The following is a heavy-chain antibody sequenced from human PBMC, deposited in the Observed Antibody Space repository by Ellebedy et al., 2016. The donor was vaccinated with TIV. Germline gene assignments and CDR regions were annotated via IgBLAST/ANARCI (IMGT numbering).Heavy chain of an antibody. V-gene: IGHV3-7*03. CDR2: IKEDGSEA. J-gene: IGHJ4*02. Sequence: GESLKISCAASGISLRSYAMSWVRQAPGKGLEWVANIKEDGSEAYYVDSVKGRFTISRDNAKNSLYLQMSNLRAEDTAVFYCARAGGRHSTGSGFYWGQGTRVTVST. CDR3: ARAGGRHSTGSGFY. D-gene: IGHD2-2*01. CDR1: GISLRSYA.